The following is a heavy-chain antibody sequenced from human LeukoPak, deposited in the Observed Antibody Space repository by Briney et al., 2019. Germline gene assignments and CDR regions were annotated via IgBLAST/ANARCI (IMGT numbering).Heavy chain of an antibody. J-gene: IGHJ5*02. CDR2: INSDSGGT. D-gene: IGHD6-6*01. V-gene: IGHV1-2*02. CDR1: GYTFTGDF. Sequence: GASVKVSCKASGYTFTGDFIHWVRQAPGQGLEWMGWINSDSGGTNYARKFQGRVTMTRDTSISTAYMELSSLRSDDTAVFYCARGNIATRRGENWFDPWGQGTLDTVSS. CDR3: ARGNIATRRGENWFDP.